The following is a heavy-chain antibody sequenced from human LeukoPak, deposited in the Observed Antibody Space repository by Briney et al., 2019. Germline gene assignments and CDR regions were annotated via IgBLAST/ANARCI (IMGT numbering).Heavy chain of an antibody. Sequence: PSETLSLTCAVSGYSISSGYYWGWIRQPPGKGPEWIGEINHSGSTNYNPSLKSRVTISVDTSKNEFSLRLNSVTAADTAVYYCATFRWGVGFEYWGQGTLVTVSS. CDR3: ATFRWGVGFEY. V-gene: IGHV4-38-2*01. CDR2: INHSGST. J-gene: IGHJ4*02. D-gene: IGHD3-16*01. CDR1: GYSISSGYY.